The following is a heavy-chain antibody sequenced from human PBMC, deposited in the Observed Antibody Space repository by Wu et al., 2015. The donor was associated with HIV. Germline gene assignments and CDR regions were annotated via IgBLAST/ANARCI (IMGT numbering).Heavy chain of an antibody. CDR3: ARDLGSTWAYYYYYYYMDV. CDR1: GYTFTSYY. V-gene: IGHV1-46*03. CDR2: INPSGGST. J-gene: IGHJ6*03. D-gene: IGHD1-26*01. Sequence: QVQLVQSGAEVKKPGASVKVSCKASGYTFTSYYMHWVRQAPGQGLEWMGIINPSGGSTSYAQKFQGRVTMTRDTSTSTVYMELSSLRSEDTAVYYCARDLGSTWAYYYYYYYMDVWGKGTTVTVSS.